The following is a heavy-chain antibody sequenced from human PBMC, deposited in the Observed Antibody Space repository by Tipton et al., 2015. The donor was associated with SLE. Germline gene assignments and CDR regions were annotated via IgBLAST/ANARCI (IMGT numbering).Heavy chain of an antibody. CDR3: ARGQPVGAPDY. CDR2: LTGSGHRT. CDR1: GFTFSDSA. V-gene: IGHV3-23*01. J-gene: IGHJ4*02. D-gene: IGHD1-26*01. Sequence: SLRLSCATSGFTFSDSAMSWVRQAPGEGLEWVSTLTGSGHRTYYADSVKGRFTTSRDNSKNTLYLQMNSLRAEDTAVYYCARGQPVGAPDYWGQGTLVTVSS.